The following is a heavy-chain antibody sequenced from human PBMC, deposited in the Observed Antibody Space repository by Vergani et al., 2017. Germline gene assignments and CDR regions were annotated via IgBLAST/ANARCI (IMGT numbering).Heavy chain of an antibody. Sequence: EVQLVESGGDLVQPGRSLSLSCPASGFTFGYYAMDWFRQATGQGLEWVGGIRSKAYGQATIYAASVKGRFTISRDDSNSIAYLQMNNLQNEDTAMYYCVRDQVTMLRGSDALDIWGQGTMVTVSS. CDR2: IRSKAYGQAT. CDR1: GFTFGYYA. CDR3: VRDQVTMLRGSDALDI. V-gene: IGHV3-49*03. D-gene: IGHD3-10*01. J-gene: IGHJ3*02.